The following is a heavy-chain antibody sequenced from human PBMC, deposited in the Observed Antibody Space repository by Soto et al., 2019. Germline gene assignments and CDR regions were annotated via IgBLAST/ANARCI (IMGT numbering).Heavy chain of an antibody. D-gene: IGHD2-2*01. CDR2: IYYSGST. CDR3: AVSRDGYSMDV. J-gene: IGHJ6*02. V-gene: IGHV4-31*03. Sequence: QVQLQESGPGLVKPSQTLSLTCTVSGGSISSGGYYWSWIRQHPGKGLEWIGYIYYSGSTYYNPSLKRRGTISVATAEDQFSLKLSSVTAADTAVYYCAVSRDGYSMDVWGQGTTVTVSS. CDR1: GGSISSGGYY.